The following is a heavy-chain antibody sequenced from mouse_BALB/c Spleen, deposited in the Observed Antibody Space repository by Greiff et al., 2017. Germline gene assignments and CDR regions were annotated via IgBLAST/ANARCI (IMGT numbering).Heavy chain of an antibody. V-gene: IGHV2-4-1*01. CDR1: GFSLTSYG. J-gene: IGHJ2*01. CDR2: IWSGGST. D-gene: IGHD2-1*01. CDR3: ARNLHGNYPYYFDY. Sequence: VKLQESGPGLVQPSQSLSITCTVSGFSLTSYGVHWVRQSPGKGLEWLGVIWSGGSTDYNAAFISRLSISKDNSKSQVFFKMNSLQADDTAIYYCARNLHGNYPYYFDYWGQGTTLTVSS.